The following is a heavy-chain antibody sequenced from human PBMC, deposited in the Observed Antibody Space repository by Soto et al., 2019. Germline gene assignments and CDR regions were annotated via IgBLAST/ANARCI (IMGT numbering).Heavy chain of an antibody. D-gene: IGHD5-18*01. CDR1: GSTFSSSW. V-gene: IGHV3-7*05. J-gene: IGHJ4*02. Sequence: GGSLRLSCGASGSTFSSSWMTWVRQAPGKGLEWVANINLDGSERNYVDSVKGRFTISKDNAKNLLYLQMNSLRAEDTAVYYCARDRAYNCFDYWGQGTLVTVSS. CDR3: ARDRAYNCFDY. CDR2: INLDGSER.